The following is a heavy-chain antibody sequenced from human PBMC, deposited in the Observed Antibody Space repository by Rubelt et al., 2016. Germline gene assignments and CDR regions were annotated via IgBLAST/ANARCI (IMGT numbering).Heavy chain of an antibody. Sequence: QVQLQQWGAGLLKPSETLSLTCAVYGGTFSGYLWSWIRQPPGKGLEWIGEINHGGSTNYNPSLKSRVTISIDTSRNQFSLKLTSVTAADTAVYYCARGNYYYGMDVWGQGTTVTVSS. V-gene: IGHV4-34*01. J-gene: IGHJ6*02. CDR3: ARGNYYYGMDV. CDR1: GGTFSGYL. CDR2: INHGGST.